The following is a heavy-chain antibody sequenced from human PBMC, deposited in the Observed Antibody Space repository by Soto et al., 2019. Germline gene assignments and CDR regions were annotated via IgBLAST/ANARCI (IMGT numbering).Heavy chain of an antibody. J-gene: IGHJ5*02. D-gene: IGHD3-10*01. CDR1: GFPFGTTD. Sequence: XESLRLSCAASGFPFGTTDMSWVRQAPGEGLEWVSTIDGSGGITFYADSVKGRFTISRDNSRNTVYLQMNSLRGDDTALYYCVKNSGWFNTWGQGALVTVSS. CDR2: IDGSGGIT. V-gene: IGHV3-23*01. CDR3: VKNSGWFNT.